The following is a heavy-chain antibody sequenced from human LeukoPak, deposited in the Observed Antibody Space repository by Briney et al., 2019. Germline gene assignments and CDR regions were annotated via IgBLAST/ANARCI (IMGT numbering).Heavy chain of an antibody. CDR1: GFTFSSYS. V-gene: IGHV3-21*01. CDR3: ARDLLSEAYYGSGSHGYYYYYGMDV. D-gene: IGHD3-10*01. CDR2: ISSSSSYI. J-gene: IGHJ6*02. Sequence: GGSLRLSCAASGFTFSSYSMTWVRQAPGKGLEWVSSISSSSSYIYYADSVKGRFTISRDNAKNSLYLQMNSLRAEDTAVYYCARDLLSEAYYGSGSHGYYYYYGMDVWGQGTTVTVSS.